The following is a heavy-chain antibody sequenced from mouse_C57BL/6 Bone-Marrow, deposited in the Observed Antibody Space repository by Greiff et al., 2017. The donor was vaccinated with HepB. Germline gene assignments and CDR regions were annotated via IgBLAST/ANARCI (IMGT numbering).Heavy chain of an antibody. CDR1: GFTFSSYT. CDR3: VRHEGYGTGFDY. J-gene: IGHJ2*01. Sequence: EVQGVESGGGLVKPGGSLKLSCAASGFTFSSYTMSWVRQTPEKRLEWVATISGGGGNTYYPDSVKGRFTISRDNAKNTLYLQMSSLRSEDTAMYYCVRHEGYGTGFDYWGQGTTLTVSS. V-gene: IGHV5-9*04. CDR2: ISGGGGNT. D-gene: IGHD1-1*01.